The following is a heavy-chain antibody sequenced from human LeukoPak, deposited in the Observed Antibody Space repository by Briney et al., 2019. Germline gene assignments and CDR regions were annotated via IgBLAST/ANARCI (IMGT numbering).Heavy chain of an antibody. Sequence: GGSLRLSCAASGLSVSGNYMSWVRQAPGKGLEWVSSFYSGGSIYYADSVKGRFTISRDNSRNALYLQMNSLRVEDTAIYYCAKDGGIGITFGGVIVIQGEDYFDYWGQGTLVTVSS. CDR3: AKDGGIGITFGGVIVIQGEDYFDY. CDR1: GLSVSGNY. D-gene: IGHD3-16*02. CDR2: FYSGGSI. V-gene: IGHV3-66*01. J-gene: IGHJ4*02.